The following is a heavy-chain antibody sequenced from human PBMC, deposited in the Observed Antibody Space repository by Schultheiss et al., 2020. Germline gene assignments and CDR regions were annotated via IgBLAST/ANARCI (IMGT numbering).Heavy chain of an antibody. CDR2: ISAYNGNT. Sequence: ASVKVSCKASGYTFTSYGISWVRQAPGQGLEWMGWISAYNGNTNYAQKLQGRVTMTTDTSTSTAYMELRSLRSDDTAVYYCARAPEDIVVVVAATPHWFDPWGQGTLVTVSS. V-gene: IGHV1-18*01. D-gene: IGHD2-15*01. CDR1: GYTFTSYG. CDR3: ARAPEDIVVVVAATPHWFDP. J-gene: IGHJ5*02.